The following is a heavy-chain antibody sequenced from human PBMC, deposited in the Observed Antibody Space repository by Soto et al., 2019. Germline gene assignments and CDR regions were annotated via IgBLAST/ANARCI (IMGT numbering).Heavy chain of an antibody. J-gene: IGHJ4*02. CDR3: ARDFGHGYYLDY. CDR1: GFSFSNYN. D-gene: IGHD3-3*01. V-gene: IGHV3-48*02. Sequence: PGGSLRLSCVASGFSFSNYNMNWVRQAPGKGLEWVYYITDSSDTVHYADSVRGRFTISRDNAESSLYLQMNSLRDEDTAVYFCARDFGHGYYLDYWGRGTLVTVSS. CDR2: ITDSSDTV.